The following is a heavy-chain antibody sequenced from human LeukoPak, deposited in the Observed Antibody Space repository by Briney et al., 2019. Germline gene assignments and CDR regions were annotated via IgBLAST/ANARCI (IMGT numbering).Heavy chain of an antibody. CDR1: GYTFTDSY. CDR3: ARANFLYCSSTSCLFDY. J-gene: IGHJ4*02. D-gene: IGHD2-2*01. V-gene: IGHV1-2*02. Sequence: ASVKVSCKAYGYTFTDSYMHWVRHAPGQGCEWMGWINPNDGDTNYAQKFQGRVTMTRDTSISTAHMEVSRLRSDDTAVYYCARANFLYCSSTSCLFDYWGQGTLVTVSS. CDR2: INPNDGDT.